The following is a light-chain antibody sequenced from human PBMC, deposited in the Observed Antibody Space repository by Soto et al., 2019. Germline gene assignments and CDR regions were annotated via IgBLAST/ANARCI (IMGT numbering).Light chain of an antibody. CDR1: TGAVTNGHY. Sequence: QAVVTQEPSLTVSPGGTVTLTCGSTTGAVTNGHYPYWFQQKPGQAPRTLIYDTTNRHSWTPARFSGSRLGGKAALTLSGAQPEDEAEYYCLLSYNGPYVFGTGPKVTVL. CDR2: DTT. CDR3: LLSYNGPYV. V-gene: IGLV7-46*01. J-gene: IGLJ1*01.